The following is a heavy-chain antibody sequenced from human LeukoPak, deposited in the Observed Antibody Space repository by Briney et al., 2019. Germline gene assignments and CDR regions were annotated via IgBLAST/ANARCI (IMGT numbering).Heavy chain of an antibody. CDR3: ARASRYLGSGSYYRDAFDI. CDR1: GFTFSSYG. D-gene: IGHD3-10*02. CDR2: ISFDGSNK. V-gene: IGHV3-30*03. J-gene: IGHJ3*02. Sequence: GGSLRLSCAASGFTFSSYGMHWVRQAPGKGLEWVAVISFDGSNKYYADSVKGRFTVSRDNSKNTLYLQMNSLRAEDTAVYYCARASRYLGSGSYYRDAFDIWGQGTMVTVSS.